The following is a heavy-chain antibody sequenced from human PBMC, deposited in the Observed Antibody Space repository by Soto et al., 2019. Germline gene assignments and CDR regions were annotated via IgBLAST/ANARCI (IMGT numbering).Heavy chain of an antibody. D-gene: IGHD6-6*01. Sequence: QVQLVQSGAEVKKPGSSMKISCKASGGDLKNYALSWVRQAPGQGLEWMGWIIPILGTSNYAQKFQGRVTITADESTSTVYMELSTLTFEDTAVYYCAFGLRSAARPRGHSNRVRPFDYWGQGALVTVSS. CDR1: GGDLKNYA. J-gene: IGHJ4*02. CDR2: IIPILGTS. CDR3: AFGLRSAARPRGHSNRVRPFDY. V-gene: IGHV1-69*01.